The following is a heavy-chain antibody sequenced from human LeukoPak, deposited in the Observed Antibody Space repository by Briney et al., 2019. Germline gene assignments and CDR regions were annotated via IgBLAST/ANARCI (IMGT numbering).Heavy chain of an antibody. Sequence: GGSLRLSCTASGFSFGDYAMTWVRQAPGKGLEWVGLIIGQDYGGTTDYAASVKGRFTISRDDSTSISYLQMNSLKSEDTAVYYCVRGRIKPDYWGQGTLVTVSS. CDR2: IIGQDYGGTT. J-gene: IGHJ4*02. D-gene: IGHD2/OR15-2a*01. CDR1: GFSFGDYA. CDR3: VRGRIKPDY. V-gene: IGHV3-49*04.